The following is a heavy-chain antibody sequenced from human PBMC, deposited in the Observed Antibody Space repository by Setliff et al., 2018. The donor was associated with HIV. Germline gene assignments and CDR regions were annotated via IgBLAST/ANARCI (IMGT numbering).Heavy chain of an antibody. CDR1: GGPLSNYV. CDR3: ARDQTGVAAAAFGGGSAWSDEGFDI. V-gene: IGHV1-69*13. Sequence: GASVKVSCKTSGGPLSNYVITWGRQAPGQGLEWMGMVIPMYNIPAYAQKFQGRVTFTADESTSTAYMELSSLSSEDTAVYYCARDQTGVAAAAFGGGSAWSDEGFDIWGQGTMVTVSS. J-gene: IGHJ3*02. D-gene: IGHD6-13*01. CDR2: VIPMYNIP.